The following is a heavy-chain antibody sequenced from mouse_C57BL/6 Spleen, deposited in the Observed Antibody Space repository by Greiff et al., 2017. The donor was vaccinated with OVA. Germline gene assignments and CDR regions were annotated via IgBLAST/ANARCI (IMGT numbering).Heavy chain of an antibody. J-gene: IGHJ2*01. Sequence: EVMLVESGGGLVKPGGSLKLSCAASGFTFSSYAMSWVRQTPEKRLEWVATISDGGSYTYYPDNVKGRFTISRDNAKNNLYLQMSHLKSEDTAMYYCAREEKLAFFDYWGQGTTLTVSS. V-gene: IGHV5-4*01. CDR2: ISDGGSYT. CDR3: AREEKLAFFDY. D-gene: IGHD4-1*01. CDR1: GFTFSSYA.